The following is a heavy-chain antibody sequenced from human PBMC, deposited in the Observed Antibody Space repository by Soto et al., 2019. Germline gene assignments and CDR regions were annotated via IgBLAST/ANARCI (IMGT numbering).Heavy chain of an antibody. D-gene: IGHD3-3*01. CDR2: MNPNSGNT. J-gene: IGHJ5*02. CDR1: GYTFTSYD. CDR3: ARGGRSITIFGVVHNWFDP. Sequence: ASVKVSCKASGYTFTSYDINWVRQATGQGLEWMGWMNPNSGNTGYAQKFQGRVTMTRNTSISTAYMELSSLRSEDTAVYYCARGGRSITIFGVVHNWFDPWGQGTLVTVSS. V-gene: IGHV1-8*01.